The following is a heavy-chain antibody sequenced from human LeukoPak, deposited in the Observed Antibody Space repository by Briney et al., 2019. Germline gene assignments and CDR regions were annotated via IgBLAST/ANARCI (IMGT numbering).Heavy chain of an antibody. V-gene: IGHV3-23*01. J-gene: IGHJ4*02. CDR2: ISGSGGST. CDR1: GFSFSSYA. Sequence: PGRSLRLSCAASGFSFSSYAMSWVRQAPGKGLEWVSAISGSGGSTYYADSVKGRFTISRDNSKNTLYLQMNSLRAEDTAVYYCATFGPTTLVYFDYWGQGTLVTVSS. D-gene: IGHD3-10*01. CDR3: ATFGPTTLVYFDY.